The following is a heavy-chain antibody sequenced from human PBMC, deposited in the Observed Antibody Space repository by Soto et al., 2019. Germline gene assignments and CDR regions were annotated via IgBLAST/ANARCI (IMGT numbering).Heavy chain of an antibody. CDR1: GGSISSYY. V-gene: IGHV4-59*01. J-gene: IGHJ5*02. CDR3: AGIFGGPYWFDP. CDR2: IYYSGST. D-gene: IGHD3-3*01. Sequence: ETLSLTCTVSGGSISSYYWSWIRQPPGKGLEWIGYIYYSGSTNYNPSLKSRVTISVDTSKNQFSLKLSSVTAADTAVYYCAGIFGGPYWFDPWGQGTLVTVSS.